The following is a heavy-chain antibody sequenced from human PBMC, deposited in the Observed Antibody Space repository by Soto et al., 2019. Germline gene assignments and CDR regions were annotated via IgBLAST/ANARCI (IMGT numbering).Heavy chain of an antibody. CDR3: ARQYAGWRDYNFDY. D-gene: IGHD6-19*01. CDR2: IYYSGST. CDR1: GGSISSSSYY. Sequence: SETLSLTCTVSGGSISSSSYYWGWIRQPPGKGLEWIGSIYYSGSTYYNPSLKSRVTISVDTSKNQFSLKLSSATAADTAVYYCARQYAGWRDYNFDYWGQGTLVTVSS. J-gene: IGHJ4*02. V-gene: IGHV4-39*01.